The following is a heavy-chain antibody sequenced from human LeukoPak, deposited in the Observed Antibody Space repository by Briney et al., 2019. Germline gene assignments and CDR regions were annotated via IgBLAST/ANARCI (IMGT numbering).Heavy chain of an antibody. CDR3: AREGIAAAGTSDY. D-gene: IGHD6-13*01. CDR2: INPNSGCT. J-gene: IGHJ4*02. Sequence: ASVKVSCKASGYTFTGYYMHWVRQAPGQGLEWMGWINPNSGCTNYAQKVQGRVTMTRDTSISTAYMEMSRLRSDDTAVFYCAREGIAAAGTSDYWGQGTLVTVSS. V-gene: IGHV1-2*02. CDR1: GYTFTGYY.